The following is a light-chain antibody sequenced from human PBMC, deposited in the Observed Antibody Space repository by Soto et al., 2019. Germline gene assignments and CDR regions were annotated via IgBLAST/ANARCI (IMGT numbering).Light chain of an antibody. CDR2: DVS. Sequence: QSALTQSASVSGSPGQSITISCTGTSSDVGGYNYVSWYQQHPGKAPKLMIYDVSNRPSGVSNRFSGSKSGNTASLTISGLQAEDEADYYCSSYTSSSTLVFGGGTKLT. J-gene: IGLJ2*01. CDR1: SSDVGGYNY. CDR3: SSYTSSSTLV. V-gene: IGLV2-14*01.